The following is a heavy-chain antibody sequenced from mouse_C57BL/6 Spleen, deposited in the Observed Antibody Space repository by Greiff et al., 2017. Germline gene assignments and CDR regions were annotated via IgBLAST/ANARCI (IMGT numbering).Heavy chain of an antibody. CDR3: ARAGSSFYYAMDY. V-gene: IGHV1-80*01. CDR2: IYPGDGDT. D-gene: IGHD1-1*01. J-gene: IGHJ4*01. CDR1: GYAFSSYW. Sequence: VQLQQSGAELVKPGASVKISCKASGYAFSSYWMNWVKQRPGKGLEWIGQIYPGDGDTNYNGKFKGKATLSADKSSSTAYMQLSILTSEDSAVYFCARAGSSFYYAMDYWGQGTSVTVSS.